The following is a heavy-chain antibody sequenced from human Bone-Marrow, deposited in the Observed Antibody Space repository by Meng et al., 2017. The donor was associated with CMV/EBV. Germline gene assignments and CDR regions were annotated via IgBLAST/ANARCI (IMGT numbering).Heavy chain of an antibody. V-gene: IGHV1-2*02. CDR3: ARGGGGYYDSSGYYYPPRGHPARYYYYGMDV. D-gene: IGHD3-22*01. CDR2: INPNSGGT. J-gene: IGHJ6*02. Sequence: ASVKVSCKASGYTFTGYYMHWVRQAPGQGLEWMGWINPNSGGTNYAQKFQGRVTMTRDTSISTAYMGLSRLRSDDTAVYYCARGGGGYYDSSGYYYPPRGHPARYYYYGMDVWGQGTTVTVSS. CDR1: GYTFTGYY.